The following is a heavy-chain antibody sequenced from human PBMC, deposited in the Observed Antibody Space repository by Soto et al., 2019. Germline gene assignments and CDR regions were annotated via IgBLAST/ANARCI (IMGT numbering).Heavy chain of an antibody. CDR1: GYSFTSYW. D-gene: IGHD6-19*01. Sequence: GESLKISCKGSGYSFTSYWIAWVRQMPGKGLECMGIIYPGDSDTRYSPSFEGQVTISADKSINTAYLQWSSLKASDSAMYYCARPFDTSGWYDHWGQGTLVTVSS. CDR2: IYPGDSDT. J-gene: IGHJ5*02. CDR3: ARPFDTSGWYDH. V-gene: IGHV5-51*01.